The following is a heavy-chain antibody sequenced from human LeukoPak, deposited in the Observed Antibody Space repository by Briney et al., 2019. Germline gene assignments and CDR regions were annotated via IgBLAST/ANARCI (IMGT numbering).Heavy chain of an antibody. CDR3: TLYNY. V-gene: IGHV1-3*03. Sequence: GASVKVSCKASGYTFSNHDIHWVRQAPGQRLEWMGWINAGNGDTKYSQEFQGRVTITRDTSATTAYMELSSLRSEDMAVYYCTLYNYWGQGNLVTVSS. CDR1: GYTFSNHD. D-gene: IGHD1-14*01. CDR2: INAGNGDT. J-gene: IGHJ4*02.